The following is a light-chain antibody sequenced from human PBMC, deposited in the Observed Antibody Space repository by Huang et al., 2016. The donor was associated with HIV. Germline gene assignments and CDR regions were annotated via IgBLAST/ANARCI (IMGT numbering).Light chain of an antibody. Sequence: EIVLTQSPATLSLSPGQRATLSCRASQTINTYLAWYQHKPGQAPRLLIYDASNRATGIPARCSGSGSGTDFTLTISILEPEDVAVYYCQQRTNPLTFGGGTKVEIK. V-gene: IGKV3-11*01. CDR2: DAS. CDR3: QQRTNPLT. J-gene: IGKJ4*01. CDR1: QTINTY.